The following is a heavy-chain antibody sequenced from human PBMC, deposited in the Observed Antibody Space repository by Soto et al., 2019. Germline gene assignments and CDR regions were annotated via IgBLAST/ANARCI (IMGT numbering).Heavy chain of an antibody. J-gene: IGHJ4*02. D-gene: IGHD3-22*01. CDR1: GGSISSYY. CDR3: ARDYDSSGDY. CDR2: IYYSGST. V-gene: IGHV4-59*08. Sequence: SETLSLTCTVSGGSISSYYWSWIRQPPGKGLEWIGYIYYSGSTNYNPSLKSRVTISVDTSKNQFSLKLSSVTAADTAVYYCARDYDSSGDYWGQGTLVTVS.